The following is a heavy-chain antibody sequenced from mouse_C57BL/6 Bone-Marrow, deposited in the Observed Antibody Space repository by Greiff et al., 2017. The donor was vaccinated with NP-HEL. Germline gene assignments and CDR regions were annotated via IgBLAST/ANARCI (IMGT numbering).Heavy chain of an antibody. Sequence: QVQLQQSGAELARPGASVKLSCKASGYTFTSYGISWVKQRTGQGLEWIGEIYPRSGNTYYNEKFKGKATLTADKSSSTAYMELRSLTSEDSAVYFCARIYYYGSSRFAYWGQGTLVTVS. J-gene: IGHJ3*01. CDR2: IYPRSGNT. V-gene: IGHV1-81*01. CDR1: GYTFTSYG. D-gene: IGHD1-1*01. CDR3: ARIYYYGSSRFAY.